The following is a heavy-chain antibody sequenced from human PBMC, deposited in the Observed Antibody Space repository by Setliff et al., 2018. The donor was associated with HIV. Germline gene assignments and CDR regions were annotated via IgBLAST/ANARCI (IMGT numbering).Heavy chain of an antibody. Sequence: PSETLSLTCSVSGDSIRSHFWSWIQQPPGKGLEWIGDIYYRGSTTYNPSLKSRVAISVDTSKSQFSLKVTAVTAADTAVYYCARDPFGDSTLDYWGQGSLVTVSS. CDR3: ARDPFGDSTLDY. V-gene: IGHV4-59*11. J-gene: IGHJ4*02. D-gene: IGHD4-17*01. CDR2: IYYRGST. CDR1: GDSIRSHF.